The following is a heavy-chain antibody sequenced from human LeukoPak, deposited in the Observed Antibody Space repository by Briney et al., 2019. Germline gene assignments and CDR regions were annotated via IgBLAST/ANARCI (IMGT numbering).Heavy chain of an antibody. CDR3: AKRGAGTAMVTIFDY. CDR1: GFTFSSYA. V-gene: IGHV3-23*01. CDR2: ISGSGGST. Sequence: GGSLRLSCAASGFTFSSYAMSWVRQAPGKGLEWVSAISGSGGSTYYADSVKGRFTISRDNSKNKLYLQMNSLRAEDTAVYYCAKRGAGTAMVTIFDYWGQGTLVTVSS. D-gene: IGHD5-18*01. J-gene: IGHJ4*02.